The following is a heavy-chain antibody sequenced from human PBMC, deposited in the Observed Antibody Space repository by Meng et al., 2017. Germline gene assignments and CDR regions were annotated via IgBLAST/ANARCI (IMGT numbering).Heavy chain of an antibody. Sequence: VQLWQSGGELRKPGASVKVSCKPSGYLFTSYDINWIRQAPGQGLEWMGWVNPINGKTGYAQKFQGRLTMTRDTSIRTAYMELSSLKSEDTAIYYCARGGDYSSWDYWGQGTLVTVSS. CDR2: VNPINGKT. CDR1: GYLFTSYD. J-gene: IGHJ4*02. V-gene: IGHV1-8*01. CDR3: ARGGDYSSWDY. D-gene: IGHD4-11*01.